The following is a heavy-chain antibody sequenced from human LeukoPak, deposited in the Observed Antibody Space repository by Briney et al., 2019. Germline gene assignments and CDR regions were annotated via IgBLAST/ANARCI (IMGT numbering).Heavy chain of an antibody. CDR2: INPNSGGT. CDR3: AREGNYGLNWFDP. J-gene: IGHJ5*02. Sequence: GASVKVSCKASGYTFTGYYMHWVRQAPGQGLEWMGRINPNSGGTNYAQKFQGRVTITRDTSATTAYMELSSLRSEDTAVYYCAREGNYGLNWFDPWGQGTLVTISS. V-gene: IGHV1-2*06. D-gene: IGHD3-10*01. CDR1: GYTFTGYY.